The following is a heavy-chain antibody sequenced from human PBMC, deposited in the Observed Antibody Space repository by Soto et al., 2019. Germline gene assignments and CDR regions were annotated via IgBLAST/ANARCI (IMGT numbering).Heavy chain of an antibody. D-gene: IGHD3-3*01. CDR3: ARGGGVGVAGSAAFDM. CDR2: INPATGAA. J-gene: IGHJ3*02. V-gene: IGHV1-2*02. Sequence: QLHLVQSGAVVKKPGASVTVSCSASGYPVTAYYMHWVRQAPGRGLEWMGGINPATGAAKYTQTFQCRVTMTGDTSTSTVFMELSGLTSEDTAVFYCARGGGVGVAGSAAFDMWGQGTLVTVSS. CDR1: GYPVTAYY.